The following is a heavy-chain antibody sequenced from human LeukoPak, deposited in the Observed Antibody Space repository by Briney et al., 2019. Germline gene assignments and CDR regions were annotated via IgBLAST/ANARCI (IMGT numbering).Heavy chain of an antibody. CDR2: ISSSGSTI. D-gene: IGHD6-19*01. V-gene: IGHV3-48*03. J-gene: IGHJ4*02. Sequence: GGSLRLSRAASGFTFSSYEMNWVRQAPGKGLEWVSYISSSGSTIYYADSVKGRFTISRDNAKNSLYLQMNSLRAEDTAVYYCAGTGYSSGWYGDYWGQGTLVTVSS. CDR3: AGTGYSSGWYGDY. CDR1: GFTFSSYE.